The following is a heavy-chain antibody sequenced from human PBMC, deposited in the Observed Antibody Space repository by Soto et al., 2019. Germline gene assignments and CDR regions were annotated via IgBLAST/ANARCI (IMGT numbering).Heavy chain of an antibody. CDR3: ARHLYYDILTGSYFDY. CDR2: IYYSGST. Sequence: QVQLQESGPGLVKPSETLSLTCTVSGGSISSYYWSWIRQPPGKGLEWIGYIYYSGSTNYNPSLKSRVTISVDTSKNQFSLKLSSVTAADTAVYYCARHLYYDILTGSYFDYWVQGTLVTVSS. CDR1: GGSISSYY. D-gene: IGHD3-9*01. J-gene: IGHJ4*02. V-gene: IGHV4-59*08.